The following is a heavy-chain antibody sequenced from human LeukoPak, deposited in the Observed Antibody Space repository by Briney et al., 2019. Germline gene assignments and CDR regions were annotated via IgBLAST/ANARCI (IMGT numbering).Heavy chain of an antibody. CDR1: GFTFSSYA. CDR3: ARGSSSFRWFDP. V-gene: IGHV3-21*01. D-gene: IGHD6-13*01. CDR2: ISSSSSYI. J-gene: IGHJ5*02. Sequence: GGSLRLSCAASGFTFSSYAMNWVRQAPGKGLEWVSSISSSSSYIYYADSVKGRFTISRDNAKNSLYLQMNSLRAEDTAVYYCARGSSSFRWFDPWGQGTLVTVSS.